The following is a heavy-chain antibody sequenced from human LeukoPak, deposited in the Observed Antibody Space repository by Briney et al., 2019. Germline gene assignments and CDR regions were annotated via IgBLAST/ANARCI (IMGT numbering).Heavy chain of an antibody. CDR3: AAGTSWFDP. V-gene: IGHV4-59*08. D-gene: IGHD6-13*01. J-gene: IGHJ5*02. CDR2: IYYSGST. CDR1: GGXISSYY. Sequence: SETLSLTCTVSGGXISSYYWSWIRQPPGKGLEWIGYIYYSGSTNYNPSLKSRVTISVDTSKNQFSLKLSSVTAADTAVYYCAAGTSWFDPWGQGTLVTVSS.